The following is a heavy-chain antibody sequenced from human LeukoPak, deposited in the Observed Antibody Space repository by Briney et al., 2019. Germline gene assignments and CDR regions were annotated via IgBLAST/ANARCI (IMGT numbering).Heavy chain of an antibody. CDR2: INHSGST. D-gene: IGHD3-16*02. CDR3: ARGFISHFDY. Sequence: GSLRLSCAASGFTFSDYYMSWIRQSPGKGLEWIGEINHSGSTNYNPSLKSRVTISVDTSKSQFSLKLSSVTAADTAIYYCARGFISHFDYWGQGTLVTVSS. J-gene: IGHJ4*02. V-gene: IGHV4-34*01. CDR1: GFTFSDYY.